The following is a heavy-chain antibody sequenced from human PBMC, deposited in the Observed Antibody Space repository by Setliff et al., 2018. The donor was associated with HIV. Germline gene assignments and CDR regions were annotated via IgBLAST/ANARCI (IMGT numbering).Heavy chain of an antibody. CDR1: GFSLSTSGVG. D-gene: IGHD7-27*01. CDR2: IYWDDDK. V-gene: IGHV2-5*02. J-gene: IGHJ2*01. CDR3: AHNINWGSDWYFDL. Sequence: SGPTLVNPTQTLTLTCTFSGFSLSTSGVGVGWIRQPPGKALEWLALIYWDDDKRYSPSLRSRLTITKDTSKNQVVLTMTNMDPVDTATYYCAHNINWGSDWYFDLWGRGTLVTVSS.